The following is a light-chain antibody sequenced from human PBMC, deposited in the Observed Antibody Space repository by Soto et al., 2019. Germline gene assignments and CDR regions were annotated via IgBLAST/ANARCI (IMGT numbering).Light chain of an antibody. J-gene: IGLJ2*01. CDR2: EVA. V-gene: IGLV2-8*01. Sequence: QSALTQPPSASGSPGQSVTISCTGTSSDVGGYNYVSWYQQHPGKAPKLMIYEVAKRPSGVPDRFSGSKSGNTASLTVSGLQAGDEADYYCSSFAGSNAVFGGGTKLTVL. CDR3: SSFAGSNAV. CDR1: SSDVGGYNY.